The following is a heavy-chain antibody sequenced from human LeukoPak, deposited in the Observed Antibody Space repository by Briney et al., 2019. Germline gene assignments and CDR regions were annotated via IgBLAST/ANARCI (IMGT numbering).Heavy chain of an antibody. Sequence: GGSLRLSCAASGFTFSSYSMNWVRQAPGKGLEWVAVIWYDGSNKYYADSVKGRFTISRDNSKNTLYLQMNSLRAEDTAVYYCARDDAPLHYYYYYGMDVWGQGTTVTVSS. CDR3: ARDDAPLHYYYYYGMDV. V-gene: IGHV3-33*08. J-gene: IGHJ6*02. CDR1: GFTFSSYS. CDR2: IWYDGSNK.